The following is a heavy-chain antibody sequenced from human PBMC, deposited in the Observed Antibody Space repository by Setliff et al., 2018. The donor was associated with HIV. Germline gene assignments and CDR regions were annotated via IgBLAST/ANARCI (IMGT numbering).Heavy chain of an antibody. D-gene: IGHD3-10*01. J-gene: IGHJ6*03. Sequence: GASVKVSCKASGYTFSSYGISWVRQAPGQGLEWMGWINPNSGDTNYAQKFQGRVTMTTDTSISTAYMELSRLKSDDTAVYYCARVPGARPYYYYYMDVWGKGTTVTVS. CDR2: INPNSGDT. V-gene: IGHV1-2*02. CDR1: GYTFSSYG. CDR3: ARVPGARPYYYYYMDV.